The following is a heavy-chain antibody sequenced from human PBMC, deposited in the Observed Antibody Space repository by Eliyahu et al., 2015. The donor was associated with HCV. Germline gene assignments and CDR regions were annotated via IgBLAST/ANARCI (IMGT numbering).Heavy chain of an antibody. CDR3: ARDLVAPYNHYGMDV. J-gene: IGHJ6*02. D-gene: IGHD3-9*01. Sequence: EEQLVGSQGGLVQPGGSXRLSXXAXGFSIXGYWMSWXXXAPGKGLEWVANIKQDGSEKYYVDSVKGRFTISRDNAKNSLYLQMNSLRAEDTAVYYCARDLVAPYNHYGMDVWGQGTTVTVSS. CDR1: GFSIXGYW. V-gene: IGHV3-7*01. CDR2: IKQDGSEK.